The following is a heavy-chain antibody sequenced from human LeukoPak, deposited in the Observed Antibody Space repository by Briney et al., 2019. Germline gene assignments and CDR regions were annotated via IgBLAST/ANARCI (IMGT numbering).Heavy chain of an antibody. Sequence: GASVKVSCKASGYTFTSYGISWVRQAPGQGLEWMGWISAYSGNTNYAQKLQGRVTMTTDTSTSTAYMELRSLRSDDTAVYSCARVLSRGLVVVVAENDYWGQGTLVTVSS. J-gene: IGHJ4*02. V-gene: IGHV1-18*01. CDR1: GYTFTSYG. CDR2: ISAYSGNT. D-gene: IGHD2-15*01. CDR3: ARVLSRGLVVVVAENDY.